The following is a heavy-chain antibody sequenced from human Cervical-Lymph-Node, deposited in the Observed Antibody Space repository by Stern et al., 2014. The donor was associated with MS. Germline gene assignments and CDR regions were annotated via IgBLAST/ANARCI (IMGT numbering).Heavy chain of an antibody. CDR2: ISHGGDT. D-gene: IGHD2-21*01. Sequence: QVQLQQWGAGLLKPSETLSLTCTVYGGSLSGYYWSWIRQPPGKGLEWVGQISHGGDTNYNPSLESRVTISLDPSNNRFPLKLRSVTAADTAVYHCARSRLWDYWGQGTLVTVSS. CDR3: ARSRLWDY. J-gene: IGHJ4*02. CDR1: GGSLSGYY. V-gene: IGHV4-34*01.